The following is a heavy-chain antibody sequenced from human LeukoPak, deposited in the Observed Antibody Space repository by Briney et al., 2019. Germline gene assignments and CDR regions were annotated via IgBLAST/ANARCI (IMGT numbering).Heavy chain of an antibody. CDR1: GGSISSSSYY. D-gene: IGHD3-22*01. CDR2: IYYSGST. Sequence: PSETLSLTCTVSGGSISSSSYYWGWLRQPPGKGLEWIGSIYYSGSTYYNPSLKSRVTISVDTSKNQFSLKLSSVTAADTAVYYCARLRDYDSSGYYPYYFDYWGQGTLVTVSS. V-gene: IGHV4-39*01. CDR3: ARLRDYDSSGYYPYYFDY. J-gene: IGHJ4*02.